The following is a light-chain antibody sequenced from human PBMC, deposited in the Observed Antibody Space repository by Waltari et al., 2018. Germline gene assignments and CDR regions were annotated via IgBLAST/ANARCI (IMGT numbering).Light chain of an antibody. CDR1: QSVLYRSNNKNY. J-gene: IGKJ1*01. Sequence: DIVMTQSPDSLAVSLGERATINCKSSQSVLYRSNNKNYLAWYQQKPGQPPKLLIYWASTRESGVPDRVSGSGSGTDFTLTISSLQAEDVAVYYCQQYYSTPWTFGQGTKVEIK. V-gene: IGKV4-1*01. CDR2: WAS. CDR3: QQYYSTPWT.